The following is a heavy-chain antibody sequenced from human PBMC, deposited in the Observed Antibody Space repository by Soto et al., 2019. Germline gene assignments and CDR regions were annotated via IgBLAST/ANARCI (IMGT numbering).Heavy chain of an antibody. J-gene: IGHJ5*02. CDR2: MNPNSGNT. CDR3: ARMATSGTLNWFDP. CDR1: GYTFGNND. V-gene: IGHV1-8*01. Sequence: ASVKVSCKASGYTFGNNDISWVRRATGQGLEWMGWMNPNSGNTGYAQRFQGRVSMTRNTSITTAYLELSSLRSDDTAIYYCARMATSGTLNWFDPWGQGTLVTVSS.